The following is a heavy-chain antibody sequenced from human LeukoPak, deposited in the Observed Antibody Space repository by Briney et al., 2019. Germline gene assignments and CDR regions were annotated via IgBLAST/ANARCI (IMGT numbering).Heavy chain of an antibody. CDR3: AKAIPAAVS. D-gene: IGHD2-2*01. J-gene: IGHJ5*02. CDR2: ISYDGSNK. CDR1: GFTFSSYG. Sequence: GGSLRLSCAASGFTFSSYGMHWVRQAPGKGLEWVAVISYDGSNKYYADSVKGRFTISRDNSKNTLYLQMSSLRAEDTAVYYCAKAIPAAVSWGQGTLVTVSS. V-gene: IGHV3-30*18.